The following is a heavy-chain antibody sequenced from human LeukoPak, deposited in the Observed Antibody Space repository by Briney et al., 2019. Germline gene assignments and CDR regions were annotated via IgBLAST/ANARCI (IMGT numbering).Heavy chain of an antibody. D-gene: IGHD6-6*01. V-gene: IGHV1-18*01. CDR3: ARAEYSSSSDAFDI. J-gene: IGHJ3*02. Sequence: ASVKVSCKASGYTFTSYGISWVRQAPGQGREWMGWISAYNGNTNYAQKLQGRVTMTTDTSTSTAYMELRSLRSDDTAVYYCARAEYSSSSDAFDIWAKGQWSPSLQ. CDR1: GYTFTSYG. CDR2: ISAYNGNT.